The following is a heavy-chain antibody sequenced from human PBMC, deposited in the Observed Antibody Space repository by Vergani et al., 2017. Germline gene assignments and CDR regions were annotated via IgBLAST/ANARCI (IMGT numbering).Heavy chain of an antibody. CDR2: IYTSGST. CDR3: ARASYCSSTSCYIEGTKLVAGHNWFDP. CDR1: GGSISSGSYY. D-gene: IGHD2-2*02. V-gene: IGHV4-61*02. Sequence: QVQLQESGPGLVKPSQTLSLTCTVSGGSISSGSYYWSWIRQPAGKGLEWIGRIYTSGSTNYNPSLKSRVTISVDTSKNQFSLKLSSVTAADTAVYYCARASYCSSTSCYIEGTKLVAGHNWFDPWGQGTLVTVSS. J-gene: IGHJ5*02.